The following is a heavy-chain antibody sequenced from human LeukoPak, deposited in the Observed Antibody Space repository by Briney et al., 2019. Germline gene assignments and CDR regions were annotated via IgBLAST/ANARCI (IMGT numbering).Heavy chain of an antibody. CDR3: PRGGSGSSVSCY. CDR1: GFTFSDYW. Sequence: GGSLRLSCAASGFTFSDYWMHWVRQAPGKVLVWVSCISGDGTITNYADSVKGRFPISRDNAKNTLSLQVNRLRAVDTAVYYCPRGGSGSSVSCYWGRGGLASVS. V-gene: IGHV3-74*01. CDR2: ISGDGTIT. D-gene: IGHD6-6*01. J-gene: IGHJ4*02.